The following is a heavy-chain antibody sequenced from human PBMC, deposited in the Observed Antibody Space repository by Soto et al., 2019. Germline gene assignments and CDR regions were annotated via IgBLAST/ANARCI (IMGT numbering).Heavy chain of an antibody. CDR3: ARVSYYYDSSGYYYDLGPYYFDY. CDR1: GFTVSSNY. CDR2: IYSGGST. D-gene: IGHD3-22*01. V-gene: IGHV3-53*01. J-gene: IGHJ4*02. Sequence: GGSLRLSCAASGFTVSSNYMSWVRQAPGKGLEWVSVIYSGGSTYYADSVKGRFTISRDNSKNTLYLQMNSLRAEDTAVYYCARVSYYYDSSGYYYDLGPYYFDYWGQGTLVTVSS.